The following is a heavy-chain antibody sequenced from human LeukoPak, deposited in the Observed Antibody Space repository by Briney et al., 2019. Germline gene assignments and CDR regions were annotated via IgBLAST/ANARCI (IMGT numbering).Heavy chain of an antibody. Sequence: GGSPRLSCAASGFTFSSYAMSWVRQAPGKGLEWVSAISGSGGSTYYADSVKGRFTISRDNSKNTLYLQMNSLRAEDTAVYYCAKTGAVAGTNYFDYWGQGTLVTVSS. CDR1: GFTFSSYA. D-gene: IGHD6-19*01. J-gene: IGHJ4*02. CDR2: ISGSGGST. CDR3: AKTGAVAGTNYFDY. V-gene: IGHV3-23*01.